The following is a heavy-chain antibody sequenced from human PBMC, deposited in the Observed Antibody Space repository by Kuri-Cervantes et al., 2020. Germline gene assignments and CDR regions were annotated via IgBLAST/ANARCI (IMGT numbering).Heavy chain of an antibody. Sequence: GESLKISCAASGFSFDTCGMHWVRQAPGGGLEWVAVILYDTNIQYYADSVKGRFTISRDNSKNTLYLEMKSLRPEDTAIYYCAKIQFYDSSGFYPLGYYFDSWGQGTLVTVSS. CDR3: AKIQFYDSSGFYPLGYYFDS. D-gene: IGHD3-22*01. CDR2: ILYDTNIQ. J-gene: IGHJ4*02. CDR1: GFSFDTCG. V-gene: IGHV3-30*18.